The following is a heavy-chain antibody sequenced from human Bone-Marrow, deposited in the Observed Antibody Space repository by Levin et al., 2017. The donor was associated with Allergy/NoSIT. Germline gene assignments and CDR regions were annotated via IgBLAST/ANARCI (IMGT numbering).Heavy chain of an antibody. Sequence: PGGSLRLSCVASGFTFSDHYMDWVRQAPGKGLEWVGRIRNKANSYTTEYAASVKGRVTVSRDDSKNSVYLQMNSLKTEDTAVYYCVRGAGPAAPSYYYALDGWGQGTTVTVSS. D-gene: IGHD2-2*01. J-gene: IGHJ6*02. CDR2: IRNKANSYTT. CDR1: GFTFSDHY. CDR3: VRGAGPAAPSYYYALDG. V-gene: IGHV3-72*01.